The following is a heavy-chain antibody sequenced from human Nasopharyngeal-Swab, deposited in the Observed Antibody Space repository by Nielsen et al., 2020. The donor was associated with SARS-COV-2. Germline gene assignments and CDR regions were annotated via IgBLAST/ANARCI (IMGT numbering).Heavy chain of an antibody. Sequence: GGSLRLSCAATGFTFSSYWMSWVRQAPGRGLEWLAHTKEDGTVTHYVDSAKGRFTISRDSAKNALYLEMNSLRAEDTAVYYCTRDDGSLGDYWGQGTLVTVSS. D-gene: IGHD3-10*01. CDR2: TKEDGTVT. V-gene: IGHV3-7*01. CDR1: GFTFSSYW. CDR3: TRDDGSLGDY. J-gene: IGHJ4*02.